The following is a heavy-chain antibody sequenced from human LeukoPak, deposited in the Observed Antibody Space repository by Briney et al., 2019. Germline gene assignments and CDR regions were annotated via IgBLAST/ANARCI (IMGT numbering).Heavy chain of an antibody. CDR1: GFTFSSYS. D-gene: IGHD2-2*01. CDR3: ARDRWDCSSTSCYHYMDV. CDR2: ISSSSSYI. Sequence: PGRSLRLSCAASGFTFSSYSMNWVRQAPGQGLEWVSSISSSSSYIYYADSVKGRFTISRDNAKNSLYLQMNSLRAEDTAVYYCARDRWDCSSTSCYHYMDVWGKGTTVTISS. J-gene: IGHJ6*03. V-gene: IGHV3-21*01.